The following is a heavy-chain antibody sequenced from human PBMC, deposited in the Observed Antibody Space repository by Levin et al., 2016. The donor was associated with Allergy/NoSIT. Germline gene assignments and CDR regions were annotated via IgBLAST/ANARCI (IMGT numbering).Heavy chain of an antibody. J-gene: IGHJ4*02. V-gene: IGHV1-69*01. Sequence: WVRQAPGQGLEWMGGIIPIFGTANYAQKFQGRVTITADESTSTAYMELSSLRSEDTAVYYCARSSRGFVVVPEGDYYFDYWGQGTLVTVSS. CDR3: ARSSRGFVVVPEGDYYFDY. CDR2: IIPIFGTA. D-gene: IGHD2-2*01.